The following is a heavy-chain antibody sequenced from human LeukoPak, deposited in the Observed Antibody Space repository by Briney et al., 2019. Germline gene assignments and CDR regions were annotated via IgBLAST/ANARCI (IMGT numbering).Heavy chain of an antibody. CDR2: ISYDGSNK. CDR3: ARGRRYCSSTSCYTLSYYYYMDV. D-gene: IGHD2-2*02. V-gene: IGHV3-30-3*01. Sequence: PGRSLRLSCAASGFTFSSYAMHWVRQAPGKGLEWVAVISYDGSNKYYADSVKGRFTISRDNSKNTLYLQMNSLRAEDTAVYYCARGRRYCSSTSCYTLSYYYYMDVWGKGTTVTVSS. J-gene: IGHJ6*03. CDR1: GFTFSSYA.